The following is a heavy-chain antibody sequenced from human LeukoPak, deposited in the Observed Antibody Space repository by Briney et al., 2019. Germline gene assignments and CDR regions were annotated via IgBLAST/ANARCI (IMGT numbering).Heavy chain of an antibody. CDR3: ARDLIELPPWFFDY. V-gene: IGHV1-2*02. D-gene: IGHD2-21*01. CDR1: GYTFIASY. J-gene: IGHJ4*02. CDR2: ISPNSGGT. Sequence: ASVKVSCKASGYTFIASYIHWVRQAPGQGLEWMGWISPNSGGTRYAQKFQGRVSMTRDISINTVYMELSSLRSDDTAVYYCARDLIELPPWFFDYWGQGTLVTVSS.